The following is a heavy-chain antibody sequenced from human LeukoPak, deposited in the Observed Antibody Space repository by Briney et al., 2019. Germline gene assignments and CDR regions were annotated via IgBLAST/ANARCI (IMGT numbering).Heavy chain of an antibody. CDR3: GKHDSSSYY. CDR1: GFIFSTYG. D-gene: IGHD3-22*01. J-gene: IGHJ4*02. V-gene: IGHV3-30*02. Sequence: TGGSLRLSCAASGFIFSTYGMHWVRQAQGKGLEWVAFIRSDGSDKSYAGSVVGRFTISRDNSRNTLHLQMNTLRADDTAVYYCGKHDSSSYYWGQGTLVTVSS. CDR2: IRSDGSDK.